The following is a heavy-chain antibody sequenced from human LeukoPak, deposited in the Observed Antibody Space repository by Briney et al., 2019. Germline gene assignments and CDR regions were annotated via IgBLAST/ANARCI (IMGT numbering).Heavy chain of an antibody. D-gene: IGHD2-2*01. Sequence: SETLSLTCTVSGGSISSGGYYWSWIRQPPGKGLEWIGYIYHSGSTYYNPSLKSRVTISVDRSKNQFSLKLSSVTAADTAVYYCARDHCSTSSCDWFDPWSQGPLVTVSS. J-gene: IGHJ5*02. CDR2: IYHSGST. CDR3: ARDHCSTSSCDWFDP. CDR1: GGSISSGGYY. V-gene: IGHV4-30-2*01.